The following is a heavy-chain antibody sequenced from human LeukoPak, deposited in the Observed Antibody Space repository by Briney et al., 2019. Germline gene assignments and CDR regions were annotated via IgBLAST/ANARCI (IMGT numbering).Heavy chain of an antibody. CDR3: AREDYCTNGVCLDY. Sequence: GGSLRLSCAASGFTFSSYWMSWVRQAPGKGREWVANIKQDGSEKYYVDSVKGRFTISRDNAKNSLYLQMNSLRAEDTAVYYCAREDYCTNGVCLDYWGQGTLVTVSS. V-gene: IGHV3-7*01. CDR2: IKQDGSEK. D-gene: IGHD2-8*01. CDR1: GFTFSSYW. J-gene: IGHJ4*02.